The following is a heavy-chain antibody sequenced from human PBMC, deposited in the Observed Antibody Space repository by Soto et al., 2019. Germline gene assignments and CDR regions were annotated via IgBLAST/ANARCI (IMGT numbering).Heavy chain of an antibody. Sequence: PGEYLKISCKGSGYSFTSYWIGWVRQMPGKGLEWMGIIYPGDSDTRYSPSFQGQVTISADKSISTAYLQWSSLKASDTAMYYCARHDSGYDYNYYYYGMDVWGQGTTVTVS. CDR1: GYSFTSYW. J-gene: IGHJ6*02. V-gene: IGHV5-51*01. CDR2: IYPGDSDT. D-gene: IGHD5-12*01. CDR3: ARHDSGYDYNYYYYGMDV.